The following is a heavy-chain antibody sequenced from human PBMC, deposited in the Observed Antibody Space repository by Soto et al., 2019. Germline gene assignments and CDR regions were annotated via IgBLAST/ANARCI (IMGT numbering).Heavy chain of an antibody. CDR2: IYPGDSDT. D-gene: IGHD3-22*01. Sequence: GESLKISCKGSGYSFTSDWIGWVRQMPGKGLEWMGIIYPGDSDTRYSPSFQGQVTISADKSISTAYLQWSSLKASDTAMYYCARHPPYDSSGLSFQHWGQGTLVTVSS. CDR3: ARHPPYDSSGLSFQH. V-gene: IGHV5-51*01. CDR1: GYSFTSDW. J-gene: IGHJ1*01.